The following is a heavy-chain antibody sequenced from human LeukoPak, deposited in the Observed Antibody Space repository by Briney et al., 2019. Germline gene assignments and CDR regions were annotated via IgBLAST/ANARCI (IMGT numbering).Heavy chain of an antibody. CDR3: ARGPQYGSDWNFRRVIDY. CDR2: INRHSGGT. V-gene: IGHV1-2*02. Sequence: GASVKLSCKASGYTFTDYYTHWVRQAPGQGLEWMGWINRHSGGTSYAQKFQGRVTMTRDTSISTAYMELTRLTSDDTGVYYCARGPQYGSDWNFRRVIDYWGQGTLVTVSS. J-gene: IGHJ4*02. D-gene: IGHD6-19*01. CDR1: GYTFTDYY.